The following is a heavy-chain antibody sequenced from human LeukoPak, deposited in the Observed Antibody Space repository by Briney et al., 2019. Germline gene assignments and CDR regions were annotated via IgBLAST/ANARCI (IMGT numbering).Heavy chain of an antibody. Sequence: GGSLRLSCAASGFTFDDYAMHWVRQAPGKGLEWVSGISWNSGSIGYADSVKGRFTISRDNAKNSLYLQMNSLRAEDTALYYCAKDTFGLLWVGEFWGQGTLVTVSS. J-gene: IGHJ4*02. D-gene: IGHD3-10*01. CDR3: AKDTFGLLWVGEF. V-gene: IGHV3-9*01. CDR2: ISWNSGSI. CDR1: GFTFDDYA.